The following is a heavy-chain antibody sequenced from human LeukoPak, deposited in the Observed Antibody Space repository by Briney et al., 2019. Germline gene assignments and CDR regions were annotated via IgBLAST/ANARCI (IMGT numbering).Heavy chain of an antibody. J-gene: IGHJ4*02. CDR2: IYYSGST. CDR3: ARATPGELGDY. D-gene: IGHD3-10*01. V-gene: IGHV4-59*01. Sequence: SETLSLTCTVSGGSISSYYWSWIRQPPGKGLEWIGYIYYSGSTNYNPSLKSRVTISVDTSKNQFSLKLSSVTAADTAVYYCARATPGELGDYWGQGTLVTVSS. CDR1: GGSISSYY.